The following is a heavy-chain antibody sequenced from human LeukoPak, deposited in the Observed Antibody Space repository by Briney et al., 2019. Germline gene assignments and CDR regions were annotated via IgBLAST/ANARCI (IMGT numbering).Heavy chain of an antibody. J-gene: IGHJ4*02. V-gene: IGHV1-18*01. D-gene: IGHD3-3*01. CDR1: GYTFTSYG. CDR2: ISAYNGST. CDR3: ARGRPILEWLDQYYFDY. Sequence: ASVKVSCKASGYTFTSYGISWVRQAPGQGLEWMGWISAYNGSTNYAQKLQGRVTMTTDTSTSTAYMELRSLRSDDTAVYYCARGRPILEWLDQYYFDYWGQGTLVTVSS.